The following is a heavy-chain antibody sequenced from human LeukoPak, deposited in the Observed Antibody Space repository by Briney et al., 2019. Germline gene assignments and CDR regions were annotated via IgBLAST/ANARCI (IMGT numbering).Heavy chain of an antibody. CDR1: GFSLSTSAAG. V-gene: IGHV2-5*02. J-gene: IGHJ4*02. Sequence: VSGPTLLNPTQILTLTCTFSGFSLSTSAAGVGWLRQPPGKALEWLALISCDDDKHYTPSLESRHTITTDTSKNLVALNMTNLDPVGTATYYCAHDVGFFHYWGQGTLVTVSS. CDR3: AHDVGFFHY. CDR2: ISCDDDK.